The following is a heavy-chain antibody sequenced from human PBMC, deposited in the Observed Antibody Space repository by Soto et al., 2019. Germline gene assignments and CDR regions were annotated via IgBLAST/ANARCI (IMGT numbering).Heavy chain of an antibody. J-gene: IGHJ1*01. CDR2: RTGGGST. CDR1: GLTFSGSS. V-gene: IGHV3-23*01. D-gene: IGHD6-6*01. CDR3: AKLVSY. Sequence: EVQLLESGGGLVQPGGSLRLSCVGSGLTFSGSSMSWVRQAPGKGLEGVSVRTGGGSTFYADSVKGRFTISRDNSKNTPYLQMHSLRAEDAAVYFCAKLVSYWGQCTLVTVSS.